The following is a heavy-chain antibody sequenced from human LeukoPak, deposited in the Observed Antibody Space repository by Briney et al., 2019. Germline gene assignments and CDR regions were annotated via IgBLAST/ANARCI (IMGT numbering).Heavy chain of an antibody. CDR3: ARVKRYSGYDYPIDYSYYYMDV. D-gene: IGHD5-12*01. Sequence: SVKVSCKASGGTFSSYTISWVRQAPGQGLEWMGRIIPILGIANYAQKFQGRVTITADKSTSTAYMELSSLRSEDTAVYYCARVKRYSGYDYPIDYSYYYMDVWGKGTTVTVSS. CDR1: GGTFSSYT. J-gene: IGHJ6*03. V-gene: IGHV1-69*02. CDR2: IIPILGIA.